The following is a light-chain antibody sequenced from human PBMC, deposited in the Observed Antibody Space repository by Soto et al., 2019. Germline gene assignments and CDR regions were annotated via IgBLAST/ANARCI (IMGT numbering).Light chain of an antibody. J-gene: IGKJ1*01. V-gene: IGKV3-11*01. CDR3: QQYGSSPTWT. CDR2: DAA. Sequence: EIVLTQSPATLSLSPGERATPSCMASQSVSSDLAWYQQKPGQAPRLLIHDAADSATGIPARFSGRGSGTDFTLTISRLEPEDFAVYDCQQYGSSPTWTFGHGTKLDNK. CDR1: QSVSSD.